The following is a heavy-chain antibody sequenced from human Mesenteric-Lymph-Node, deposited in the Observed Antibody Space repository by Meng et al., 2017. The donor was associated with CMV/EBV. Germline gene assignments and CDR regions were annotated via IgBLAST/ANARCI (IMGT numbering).Heavy chain of an antibody. D-gene: IGHD5-12*01. V-gene: IGHV4-31*02. J-gene: IGHJ4*02. Sequence: VSGGSISSGGYYWSWIRQHPGKGLEWIGYIYYSGSTYYNPSLKSRVTISVDTSKNQFSLKLSSVTAADTAVYYCARKRGYSGYDFDYWGQGTLVTVSS. CDR1: GGSISSGGYY. CDR3: ARKRGYSGYDFDY. CDR2: IYYSGST.